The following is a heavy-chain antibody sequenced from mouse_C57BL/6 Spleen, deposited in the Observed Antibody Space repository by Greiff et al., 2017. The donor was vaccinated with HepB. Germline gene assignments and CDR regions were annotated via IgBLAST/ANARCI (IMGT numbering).Heavy chain of an antibody. CDR3: ARSGFAGSSYEYYAMDY. Sequence: EVQLQQSGPELVKPGASVKIPCKASGYTFTDYNMDWVKQSHGKSLEWIGDINPNNGGTIYNQKFKGKATLTVDKSSSTAYMELRSLTSEDTAVYYCARSGFAGSSYEYYAMDYWGQGTSVTVSS. D-gene: IGHD1-1*01. V-gene: IGHV1-18*01. CDR2: INPNNGGT. CDR1: GYTFTDYN. J-gene: IGHJ4*01.